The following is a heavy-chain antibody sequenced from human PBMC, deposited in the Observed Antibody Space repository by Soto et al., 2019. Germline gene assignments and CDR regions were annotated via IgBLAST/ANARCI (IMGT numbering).Heavy chain of an antibody. Sequence: EVQLLDSGGDLVQPGGFLRLSCAASGFTFDDYDMSWVRQAPGKGLEWVSTLSDTTYYADSVRGRFTTSRDTSGSTLYLQMNSLGVDDTAVYYCAMSLGPSSHFFDHWGQGTLVTVSS. D-gene: IGHD2-2*01. V-gene: IGHV3-23*01. CDR2: LSDTT. CDR3: AMSLGPSSHFFDH. CDR1: GFTFDDYD. J-gene: IGHJ4*02.